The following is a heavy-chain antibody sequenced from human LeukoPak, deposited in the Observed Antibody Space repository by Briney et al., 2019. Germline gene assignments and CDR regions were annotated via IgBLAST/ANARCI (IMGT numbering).Heavy chain of an antibody. J-gene: IGHJ4*02. CDR2: INTNSGGT. D-gene: IGHD1-7*01. CDR3: ARKNYNWNYGVLGY. Sequence: WSSVTVSCQAFGYTFTGYYMHWLRQAPGQGLEWMGWINTNSGGTNYAQKFQGRVTMTRDTSISTAYMELSGLRSDVTAVYYCARKNYNWNYGVLGYWGQGTLVTVSS. CDR1: GYTFTGYY. V-gene: IGHV1-2*02.